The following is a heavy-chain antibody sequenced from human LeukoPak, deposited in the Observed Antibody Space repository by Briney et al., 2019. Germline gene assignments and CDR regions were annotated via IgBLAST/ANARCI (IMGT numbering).Heavy chain of an antibody. CDR2: ISDDGRSK. CDR1: GFSFISYG. V-gene: IGHV3-30*18. Sequence: GGSLRLSCAASGFSFISYGMHWVRQAPGKGLEWVGVISDDGRSKDYADSVKGRFTVSRDNSKDTLYLQMNSLRAEDTAVYYCAKRPSDYGDYVSYFDYWGQGTLVTVSS. CDR3: AKRPSDYGDYVSYFDY. D-gene: IGHD4-17*01. J-gene: IGHJ4*02.